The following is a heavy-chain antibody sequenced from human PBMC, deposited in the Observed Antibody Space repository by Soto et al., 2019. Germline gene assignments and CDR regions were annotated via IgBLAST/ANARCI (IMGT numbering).Heavy chain of an antibody. CDR3: AKRGWAGSSWPYY. V-gene: IGHV3-23*01. J-gene: IGHJ4*02. CDR2: ISGSGANT. Sequence: EVQLLESGGGLVQPGGSLRLSCAASGFTFSTYAMNWVRPAPGKGLEWVSAISGSGANTYYADSVKGRFTISRDNAKNTVYLQMNTLSAEDMDLYYCAKRGWAGSSWPYYWGQGTLVTVSS. D-gene: IGHD6-13*01. CDR1: GFTFSTYA.